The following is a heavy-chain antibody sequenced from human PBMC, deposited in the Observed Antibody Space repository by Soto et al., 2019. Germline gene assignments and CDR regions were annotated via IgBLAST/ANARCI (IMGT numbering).Heavy chain of an antibody. D-gene: IGHD4-17*01. CDR1: GFTFSSYA. V-gene: IGHV3-23*01. J-gene: IGHJ6*03. CDR2: FSGSGGST. CDR3: AKDGIEYGDYGYYYMDV. Sequence: EVQLLESGGGLVQPGGSLRLSCAASGFTFSSYAMSWVRQAPGKGLEWVSAFSGSGGSTYYADSVKGRFTISRDNSKNTLYLQMNSLRAEDTAVYYCAKDGIEYGDYGYYYMDVWGKGTTVTVSS.